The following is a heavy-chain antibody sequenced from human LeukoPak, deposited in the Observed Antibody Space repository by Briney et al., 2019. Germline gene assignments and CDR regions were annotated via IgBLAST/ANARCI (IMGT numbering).Heavy chain of an antibody. CDR2: ISSSGGNT. CDR1: GFTFRNYD. J-gene: IGHJ4*01. D-gene: IGHD3-10*01. V-gene: IGHV3-23*01. Sequence: GGSLRLSCATSGFTFRNYDMSWVRQTPGKGLEWVSAISSSGGNTYYPDSVRGRFTIFRDNSKNTLHLQMNSLRVEDTALYYCVRRFGTYYFDSWGHGTLVIVSS. CDR3: VRRFGTYYFDS.